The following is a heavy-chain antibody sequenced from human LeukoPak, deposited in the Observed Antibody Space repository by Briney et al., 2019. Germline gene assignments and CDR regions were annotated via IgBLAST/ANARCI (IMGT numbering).Heavy chain of an antibody. CDR2: INAGNGNT. V-gene: IGHV1-3*01. Sequence: ASVKVSCKASGYTFTSYAMHWVRQAPGQRLEWMGWINAGNGNTKYSQKFQGRVTITRDTSASTAYMELSSLRSEDTAVYYCARPQKLYYYDRSGYYLTFDSGGQGTLVTVPS. CDR3: ARPQKLYYYDRSGYYLTFDS. D-gene: IGHD3-22*01. J-gene: IGHJ4*02. CDR1: GYTFTSYA.